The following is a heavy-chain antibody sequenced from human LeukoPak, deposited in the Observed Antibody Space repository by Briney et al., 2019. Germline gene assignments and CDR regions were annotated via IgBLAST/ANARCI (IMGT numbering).Heavy chain of an antibody. Sequence: ASVKVSCKASGYTFTSYGISWVRQAPGQGLEWMGWISAYNGNTNYAQKLQGRVTMTTDTSTSTAYMELRSLRSDDTAVYYCARDQGFGYYDYVWGNYRLYYFDYWGQGTLVTVSS. J-gene: IGHJ4*02. CDR2: ISAYNGNT. CDR1: GYTFTSYG. CDR3: ARDQGFGYYDYVWGNYRLYYFDY. V-gene: IGHV1-18*04. D-gene: IGHD3-16*02.